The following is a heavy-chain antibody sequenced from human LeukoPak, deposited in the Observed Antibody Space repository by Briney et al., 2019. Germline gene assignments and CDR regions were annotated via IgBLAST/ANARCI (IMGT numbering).Heavy chain of an antibody. J-gene: IGHJ5*02. CDR2: INPNSGGT. Sequence: ASVKVSCKASGYTFTGYYMHWVRQAPGQGFEWMGWINPNSGGTNYAQKFQGRVTMTRDTSISTACMELSRLRSDDTAVYYCALSGRLLFRGGFDPWGQGTLVTVSS. CDR3: ALSGRLLFRGGFDP. V-gene: IGHV1-2*02. CDR1: GYTFTGYY. D-gene: IGHD2-21*02.